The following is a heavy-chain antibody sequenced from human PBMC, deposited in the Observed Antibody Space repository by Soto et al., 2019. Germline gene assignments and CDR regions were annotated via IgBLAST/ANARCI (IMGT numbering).Heavy chain of an antibody. Sequence: EVQLVESGGGLVQPGGSLRLSCAASGFTFSSYEMNWVRQAPGKGLEWVSYISSSGSTIYYADSVKGRFTISRDNAKNSLYLQMNCLRAEDTAVYYCARDRVGATNYYYGMDVWGQGTTVTVSS. D-gene: IGHD1-26*01. CDR3: ARDRVGATNYYYGMDV. V-gene: IGHV3-48*03. CDR2: ISSSGSTI. CDR1: GFTFSSYE. J-gene: IGHJ6*02.